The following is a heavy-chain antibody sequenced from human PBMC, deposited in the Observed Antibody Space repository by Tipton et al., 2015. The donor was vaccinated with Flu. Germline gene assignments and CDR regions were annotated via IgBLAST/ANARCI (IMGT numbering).Heavy chain of an antibody. D-gene: IGHD4-17*01. CDR2: IYPGDSDT. J-gene: IGHJ6*02. CDR1: GYSFTSYW. V-gene: IGHV5-51*01. Sequence: QLVQSGAEVKKPGESLKISCKGSGYSFTSYWIGWVRQMPGKGLEWMGIIYPGDSDTRYSPSFQGQVTISADKSISTAYLQWSSLKASDTAMYYCARHQTDYGDLHGMDVWGQGTTVTVSS. CDR3: ARHQTDYGDLHGMDV.